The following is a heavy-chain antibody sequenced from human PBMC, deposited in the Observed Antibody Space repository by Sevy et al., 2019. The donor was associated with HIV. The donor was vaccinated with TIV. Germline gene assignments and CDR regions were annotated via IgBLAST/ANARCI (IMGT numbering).Heavy chain of an antibody. CDR3: VTLPPGGYSSRWHGHYYYGVDV. J-gene: IGHJ6*02. Sequence: RGCLRLSCSASGFTFNSYVMHCVRQSPGKGLEYVSAVSSNGDSTYYADSVKGRFTISRDNSKNTLYLQMSSLRREDTAVYYSVTLPPGGYSSRWHGHYYYGVDVWGQGTLVLVSS. D-gene: IGHD6-13*01. V-gene: IGHV3-64D*06. CDR1: GFTFNSYV. CDR2: VSSNGDST.